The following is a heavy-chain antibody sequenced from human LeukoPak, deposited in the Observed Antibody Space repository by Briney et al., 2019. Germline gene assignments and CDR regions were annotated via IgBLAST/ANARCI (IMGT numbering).Heavy chain of an antibody. CDR2: INHSGST. D-gene: IGHD3-22*01. V-gene: IGHV4-34*01. Sequence: SETLSLTCAVYGGSFSGYYWSWIRQPPGKGLEWIGEINHSGSTNYNPSLKSRVTISVDRSKNQFSLKLSSVAAADTAVYYCARISGYSMYYFDYWGQGTLVTVSS. CDR1: GGSFSGYY. CDR3: ARISGYSMYYFDY. J-gene: IGHJ4*02.